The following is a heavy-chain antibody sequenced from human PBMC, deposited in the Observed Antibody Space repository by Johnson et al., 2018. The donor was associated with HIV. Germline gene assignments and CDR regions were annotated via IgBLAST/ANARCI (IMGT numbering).Heavy chain of an antibody. CDR1: GFTFSSYA. D-gene: IGHD2-2*01. Sequence: QVQLVESGGGVVQPGRSLRLSCVASGFTFSSYAMHWVRQAPGQGLEWVAVISYDGSNKYYADSVKGRFTISRDNSKNTLYLQMNSLRAEDTAVYYCAGKEAIDEAFDIWGQGTMVTVSS. CDR3: AGKEAIDEAFDI. J-gene: IGHJ3*02. V-gene: IGHV3-30-3*01. CDR2: ISYDGSNK.